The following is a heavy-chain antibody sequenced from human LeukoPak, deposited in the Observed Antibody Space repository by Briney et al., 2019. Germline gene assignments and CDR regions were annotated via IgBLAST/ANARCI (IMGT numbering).Heavy chain of an antibody. J-gene: IGHJ5*02. CDR1: GGSISSYY. CDR2: IHYSGST. D-gene: IGHD6-13*01. V-gene: IGHV4-59*01. Sequence: SETLSLTCTVSGGSISSYYWSWIRQPPGKGLEWIGYIHYSGSTNYNPSLKSRVTISVDMSKNQFSLKLSSVTAADTAVYYCARDKQQLANNWFDPWGQGTLVTVSS. CDR3: ARDKQQLANNWFDP.